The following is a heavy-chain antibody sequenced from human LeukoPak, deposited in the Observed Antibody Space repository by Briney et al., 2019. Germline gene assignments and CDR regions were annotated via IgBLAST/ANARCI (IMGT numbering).Heavy chain of an antibody. CDR2: ISAYNGNT. CDR3: ARDLPVLSSSWYDYYYGMDV. D-gene: IGHD6-13*01. Sequence: GASVTVSCTASGYTFTSYGISWVRQAPGQGLEWMGWISAYNGNTNYAQKLQGRVTMITDTSTSTAYMELRSLRSDDTAVYYCARDLPVLSSSWYDYYYGMDVWGQGTTVTVSS. J-gene: IGHJ6*02. CDR1: GYTFTSYG. V-gene: IGHV1-18*01.